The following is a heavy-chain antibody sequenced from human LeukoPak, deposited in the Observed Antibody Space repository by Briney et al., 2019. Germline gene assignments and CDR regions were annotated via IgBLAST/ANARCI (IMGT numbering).Heavy chain of an antibody. CDR1: GYTLTELS. CDR2: FDPEDGET. Sequence: ASVKVSCKVSGYTLTELSMHWVRQAPGKGLEWMGGFDPEDGETIYAQKFQGRVTMTEDTSTDTAYMGLSSLRSEDTAVYYCATGRYCSSTSCPDYYCYMDVWGKGTTVTVSS. J-gene: IGHJ6*03. CDR3: ATGRYCSSTSCPDYYCYMDV. D-gene: IGHD2-2*01. V-gene: IGHV1-24*01.